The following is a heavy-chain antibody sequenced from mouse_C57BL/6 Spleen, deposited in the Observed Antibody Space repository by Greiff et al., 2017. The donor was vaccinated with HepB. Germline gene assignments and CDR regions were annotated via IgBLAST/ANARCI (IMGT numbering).Heavy chain of an antibody. V-gene: IGHV1-69*01. J-gene: IGHJ4*01. CDR3: ARFDYGLAMDY. D-gene: IGHD2-4*01. CDR1: GNTFTSYW. Sequence: VQLQQPGAELVMPGASVKLSCKASGNTFTSYWMHWVKQRPGQGLEWIGEIDPSDSYTNYNQKFKGKSTLTVDKSSSTAYMQLSSLTSEDSAVYYCARFDYGLAMDYWGQGTSVTVSS. CDR2: IDPSDSYT.